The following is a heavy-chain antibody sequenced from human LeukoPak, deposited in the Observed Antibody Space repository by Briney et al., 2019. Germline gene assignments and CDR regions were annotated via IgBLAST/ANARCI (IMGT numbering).Heavy chain of an antibody. Sequence: GGSLRLSCAASGFTFSSYAINWVRQAPGKGLEWVSGISGSGGSTYYADPVKGRFTISRDNSKNTLYLQMNSPRVEDTAVYYCAKGGGAYYSDSSTYSAPFEHWGQGTLVTVSS. J-gene: IGHJ4*02. CDR3: AKGGGAYYSDSSTYSAPFEH. CDR2: ISGSGGST. V-gene: IGHV3-23*01. CDR1: GFTFSSYA. D-gene: IGHD3-22*01.